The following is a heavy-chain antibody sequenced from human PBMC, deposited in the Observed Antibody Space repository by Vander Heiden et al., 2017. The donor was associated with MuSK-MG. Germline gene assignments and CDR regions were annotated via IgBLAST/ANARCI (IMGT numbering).Heavy chain of an antibody. CDR1: GFTFDDYA. Sequence: EVQLVESAGGVVQPGGSLRLSCAASGFTFDDYAMHWVRQAPGKGLEWVSLISGDGGSTYYADSVKGRFTISRDNSKNSLYLQMNSLRTEDTALYYCAKDMRSMIVVVINALEIWGQGTMVTVSS. J-gene: IGHJ3*02. D-gene: IGHD3-22*01. CDR3: AKDMRSMIVVVINALEI. V-gene: IGHV3-43*02. CDR2: ISGDGGST.